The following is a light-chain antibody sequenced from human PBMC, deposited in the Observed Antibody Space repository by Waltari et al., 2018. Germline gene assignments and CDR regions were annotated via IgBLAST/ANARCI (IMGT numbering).Light chain of an antibody. CDR3: QVWDSSSDHWV. Sequence: QSALTQPASVSGSPGQSITISCTGPSSDVGGYNYVSWYQQHPGKAPKLMIYEVSKRPSGVPDRFSGSKSGNTASLTVSGLQAEDEADYYCQVWDSSSDHWVFGGGTKLTVL. V-gene: IGLV2-8*01. CDR1: SSDVGGYNY. J-gene: IGLJ3*02. CDR2: EVS.